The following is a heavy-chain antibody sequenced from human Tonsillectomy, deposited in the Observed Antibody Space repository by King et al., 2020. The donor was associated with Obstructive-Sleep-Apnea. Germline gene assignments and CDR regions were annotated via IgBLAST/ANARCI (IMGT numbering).Heavy chain of an antibody. V-gene: IGHV3-30-3*01. CDR3: ARASGNNWDDAFDV. Sequence: VQLVESGGGVVQPGRSLRLSCAASGFSFSSYAMHWVRQAPGKGLEWVAIKSYDPSNKYYADSVKGRFTISRDNSKSTLYLQMNSLRAEDTAVYYCARASGNNWDDAFDVWGHGTMVTVSS. CDR2: KSYDPSNK. D-gene: IGHD1-1*01. J-gene: IGHJ3*01. CDR1: GFSFSSYA.